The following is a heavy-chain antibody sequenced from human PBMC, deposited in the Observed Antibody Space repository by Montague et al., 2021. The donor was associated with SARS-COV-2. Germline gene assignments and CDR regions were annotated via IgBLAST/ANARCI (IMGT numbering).Heavy chain of an antibody. CDR2: IYDSGXT. Sequence: SETLSLTCTVTGDSVISDKYYWSWIRQPPGKGLEWIGFIYDSGXTXYNASLHSRVTITIDTSKNQFSLNLMSVTPADTAVYYCVKGSGYPWGQGTLVTVSS. D-gene: IGHD3-22*01. CDR3: VKGSGYP. CDR1: GDSVISDKYY. V-gene: IGHV4-61*01. J-gene: IGHJ5*02.